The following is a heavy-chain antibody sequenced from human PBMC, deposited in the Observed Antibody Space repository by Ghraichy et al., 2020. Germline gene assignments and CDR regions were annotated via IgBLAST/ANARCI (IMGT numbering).Heavy chain of an antibody. CDR3: ARVRIRYFDWLSKGAFDI. J-gene: IGHJ3*02. D-gene: IGHD3-9*01. V-gene: IGHV4-59*01. Sequence: SETLSLTCTVSGGSISSYYWSWIRQPPGKGLEWIGYIYYSGSTNYNPSLKSRVTISVDTSKNQFSLKLSSVTAADTAVYYCARVRIRYFDWLSKGAFDIWGQWTMVTVSS. CDR2: IYYSGST. CDR1: GGSISSYY.